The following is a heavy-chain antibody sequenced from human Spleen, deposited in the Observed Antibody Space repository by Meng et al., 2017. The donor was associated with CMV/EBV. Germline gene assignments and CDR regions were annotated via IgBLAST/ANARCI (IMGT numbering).Heavy chain of an antibody. J-gene: IGHJ1*01. CDR3: ARAPDYCSSASCYKYLQY. V-gene: IGHV1-2*02. D-gene: IGHD2-2*02. CDR2: INPRSGAT. Sequence: SFTDYYMHWVRQTPGQGPEWLGWINPRSGATDYAQKFQGRVAMTKDTSITTVFMELSRLRSDDTAVYYCARAPDYCSSASCYKYLQYWGQGTLVTVSS. CDR1: SFTDYY.